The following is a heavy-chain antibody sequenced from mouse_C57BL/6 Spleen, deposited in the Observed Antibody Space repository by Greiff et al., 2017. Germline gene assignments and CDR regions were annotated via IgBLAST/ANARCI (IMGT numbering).Heavy chain of an antibody. J-gene: IGHJ2*01. CDR2: ISYDGSN. CDR3: AREGDYYGSPLYYFDY. V-gene: IGHV3-6*01. Sequence: EVQRVESGPGLVKPSQSLSLTCSVTGYSITSGYYWNWIRQFPGNKLEWMGYISYDGSNNYNPSLKNRISITRDTSKNQFFLKLNSVTTEDTATYYCAREGDYYGSPLYYFDYWGQGTTLTVSS. CDR1: GYSITSGYY. D-gene: IGHD1-1*01.